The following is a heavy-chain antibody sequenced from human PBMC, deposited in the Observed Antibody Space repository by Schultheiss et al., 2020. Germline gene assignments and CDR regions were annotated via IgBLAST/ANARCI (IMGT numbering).Heavy chain of an antibody. CDR2: IIPIFGTA. CDR3: ARVQGNCSGGSCYEYYFDY. V-gene: IGHV1-69*13. CDR1: GGTFSSYA. D-gene: IGHD2-15*01. Sequence: SVKVSCKASGGTFSSYAISWVRQAPGQGLEWMGGIIPIFGTANYAQKFQGRVTITADESTSTAYMELSSLRSEDTAVYYCARVQGNCSGGSCYEYYFDYWGERALVTVSS. J-gene: IGHJ4*02.